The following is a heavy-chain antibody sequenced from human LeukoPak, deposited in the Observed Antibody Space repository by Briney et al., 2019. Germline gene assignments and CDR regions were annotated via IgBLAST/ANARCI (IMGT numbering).Heavy chain of an antibody. CDR2: IKQDGSDK. Sequence: GGSLRRSCAASGFTLSSYWMSWVRQAPGKGLEWVAHIKQDGSDKYYVDSVKGRFTISSDNAKNSLYLQMNSLRAEDTAVYYCARYATSSGSRWLEPWGQGTLVTVSS. CDR1: GFTLSSYW. J-gene: IGHJ5*02. D-gene: IGHD6-19*01. V-gene: IGHV3-7*01. CDR3: ARYATSSGSRWLEP.